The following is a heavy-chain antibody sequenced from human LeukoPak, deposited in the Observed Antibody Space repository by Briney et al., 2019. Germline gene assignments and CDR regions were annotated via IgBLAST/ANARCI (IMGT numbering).Heavy chain of an antibody. J-gene: IGHJ6*02. Sequence: PGGSLRLSCAASGFTFSSYSMNWVRQAPGKGLGWVSSISSSSSYIYYADSVKGRFTISRDNAKNSLYLQMNSLRAEDTAVYYCARVGLGYCSSTSCGRYYYYYYGMDVWGQGTTVTVSS. CDR1: GFTFSSYS. V-gene: IGHV3-21*01. CDR3: ARVGLGYCSSTSCGRYYYYYYGMDV. D-gene: IGHD2-2*01. CDR2: ISSSSSYI.